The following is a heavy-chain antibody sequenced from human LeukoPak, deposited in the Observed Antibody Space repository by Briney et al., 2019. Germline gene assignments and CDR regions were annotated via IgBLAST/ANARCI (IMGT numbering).Heavy chain of an antibody. V-gene: IGHV3-48*04. CDR2: ISSSSSTI. J-gene: IGHJ4*02. CDR3: ARDAAYCSSTSCYEVGPFDY. Sequence: GGSLRLSCAASGVTFSSYSMNWVRQAPGKGLEWVSYISSSSSTIYCADSVKGRFTISRDNAKNSLYLQMNSLRAEDTAVYYCARDAAYCSSTSCYEVGPFDYWGQGTLVTVSS. D-gene: IGHD2-2*01. CDR1: GVTFSSYS.